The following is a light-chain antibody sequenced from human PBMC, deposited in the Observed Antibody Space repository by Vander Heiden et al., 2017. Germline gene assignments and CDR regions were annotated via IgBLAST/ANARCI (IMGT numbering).Light chain of an antibody. Sequence: SVLTQPPSASGTPGQRVTISCSGSSSHIGSNTVNWYQQLPGTAPKLLIYSNNQRPSGGPDRFSGSKSGTSASLAISGLQSEDEADYYCAAWDDSLNGLWVFGGGTKLTVL. J-gene: IGLJ3*02. CDR3: AAWDDSLNGLWV. CDR1: SSHIGSNT. V-gene: IGLV1-44*01. CDR2: SNN.